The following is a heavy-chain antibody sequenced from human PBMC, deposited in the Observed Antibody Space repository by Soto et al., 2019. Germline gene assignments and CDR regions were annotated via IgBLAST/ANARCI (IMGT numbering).Heavy chain of an antibody. V-gene: IGHV1-69*01. J-gene: IGHJ4*02. Sequence: QVQLVQSGAEVKKPGSSVMLSCKASGGTFSNYAISWVRQAPGQGLEWMGGIIPLYGTSIYAQKFQDRVTITADESALKAYLELSSLRSEDTAVYYCASSETFYHDSICKLSFYFDNWGQGTLVTVSS. CDR3: ASSETFYHDSICKLSFYFDN. D-gene: IGHD3-22*01. CDR1: GGTFSNYA. CDR2: IIPLYGTS.